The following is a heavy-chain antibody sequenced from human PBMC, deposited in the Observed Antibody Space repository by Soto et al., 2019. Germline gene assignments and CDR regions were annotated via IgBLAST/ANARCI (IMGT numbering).Heavy chain of an antibody. CDR2: ISYDGSNK. J-gene: IGHJ4*02. D-gene: IGHD5-18*01. Sequence: QVQLVESGGGVVQPGRSLRLSCAASGFTFSSYAMHWVRQAPGKGLEWVAVISYDGSNKYYADSVKGRFTISRDNSKNTLYLQMNSLRAEDTAVYYCARKITGYSYGSAIFYWGQGTLVTVSS. V-gene: IGHV3-30-3*01. CDR3: ARKITGYSYGSAIFY. CDR1: GFTFSSYA.